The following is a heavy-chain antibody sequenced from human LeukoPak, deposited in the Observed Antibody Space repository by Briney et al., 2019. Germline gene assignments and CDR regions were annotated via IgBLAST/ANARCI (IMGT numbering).Heavy chain of an antibody. D-gene: IGHD6-19*01. J-gene: IGHJ4*02. CDR1: GDSMSSYY. V-gene: IGHV4-4*07. Sequence: SETLSLTCTVSGDSMSSYYWGWIRQPAGKGLEWIGRIYSSGSTNYNPSLKSRVSISVDTSKNHLSLKVSSVTVADTAVYFCARVGDRSGWYFFDYWGQGNLVTVSA. CDR3: ARVGDRSGWYFFDY. CDR2: IYSSGST.